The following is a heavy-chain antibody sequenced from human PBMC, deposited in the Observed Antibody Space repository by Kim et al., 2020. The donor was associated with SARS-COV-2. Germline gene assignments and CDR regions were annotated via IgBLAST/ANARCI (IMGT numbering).Heavy chain of an antibody. CDR2: NGIP. V-gene: IGHV4-59*09. Sequence: NGIPNDTPSSKSRVTISVETSKNQFSLKLSSVTAADTAVYYCARGSNFDYWGQGTLVTVSS. CDR3: ARGSNFDY. J-gene: IGHJ4*02.